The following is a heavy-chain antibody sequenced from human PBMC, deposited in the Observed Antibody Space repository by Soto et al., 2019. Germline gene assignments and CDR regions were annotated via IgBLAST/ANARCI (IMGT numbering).Heavy chain of an antibody. V-gene: IGHV3-23*04. D-gene: IGHD3-16*01. CDR2: TSVHGGST. J-gene: IGHJ4*02. CDR3: ARDFWGLSHFDY. CDR1: GNILDTYA. Sequence: EVQLVESGGGLVQPGGSLRLSCAVSGNILDTYAMILVRRAPGNGVGWVSGTSVHGGSTFYPDSVKGRFSISRDSSKNTVYFQMNGLSTLDTAVYSCARDFWGLSHFDYWCQGAPGTVSS.